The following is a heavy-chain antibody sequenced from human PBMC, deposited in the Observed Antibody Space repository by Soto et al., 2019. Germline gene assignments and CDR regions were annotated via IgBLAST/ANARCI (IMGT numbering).Heavy chain of an antibody. CDR2: IDPYDSYT. D-gene: IGHD3-10*01. CDR3: ALPPLPGFGKYAMDV. J-gene: IGHJ6*02. CDR1: GYNFNNYW. V-gene: IGHV5-10-1*01. Sequence: GESLKISCKGSGYNFNNYWINWVRQMPGKGLEWMGRIDPYDSYTNYSPSFQGHVTISVDTSSSTAYLQWSSLKASDTAMYYRALPPLPGFGKYAMDVRAQRTTDTGSS.